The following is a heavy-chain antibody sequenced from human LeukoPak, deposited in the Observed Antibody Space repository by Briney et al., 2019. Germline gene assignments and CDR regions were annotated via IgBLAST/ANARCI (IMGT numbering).Heavy chain of an antibody. V-gene: IGHV3-53*01. CDR3: ASPSNNSRYAFDY. CDR2: IYLGGGT. D-gene: IGHD3-22*01. J-gene: IGHJ4*02. Sequence: GGPLRLSCAASGIAVTTNYMSWVRQAPGKGLEWVSVIYLGGGTHHADSVKGRFTISRDYSMNTLYLEMNSLRVEDTAIYYCASPSNNSRYAFDYWGQGTLVTVSS. CDR1: GIAVTTNY.